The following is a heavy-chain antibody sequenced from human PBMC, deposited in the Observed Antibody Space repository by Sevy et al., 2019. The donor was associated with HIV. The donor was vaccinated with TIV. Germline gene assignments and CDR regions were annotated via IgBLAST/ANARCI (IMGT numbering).Heavy chain of an antibody. J-gene: IGHJ3*01. V-gene: IGHV3-15*01. CDR3: TTSQWELPHDAFDF. CDR1: GFTFSNAW. Sequence: GGSLRLSCAASGFTFSNAWMSWVRQAPGKGLEWVGRIKSKANGGTTDYAAPVKGRFTISRDDSKNTLYLQMNSLKTEDTDVYYCTTSQWELPHDAFDFWGQGTMVTVSS. D-gene: IGHD1-26*01. CDR2: IKSKANGGTT.